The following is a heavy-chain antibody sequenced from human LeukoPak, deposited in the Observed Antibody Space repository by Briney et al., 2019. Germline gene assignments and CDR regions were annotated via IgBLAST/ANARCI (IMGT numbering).Heavy chain of an antibody. V-gene: IGHV3-53*01. CDR2: IYGGLST. D-gene: IGHD4-11*01. CDR3: ARAIYYSNAYYYHYMDV. Sequence: PGGSLRLSCAASGFIVSSSYMSWVRQAPGKGLEWVSGIYGGLSTYYADSVKGRFTISRDNHKNTLYLQMNSMRAEDTAVYYCARAIYYSNAYYYHYMDVWGKGNTVTVSS. CDR1: GFIVSSSY. J-gene: IGHJ6*03.